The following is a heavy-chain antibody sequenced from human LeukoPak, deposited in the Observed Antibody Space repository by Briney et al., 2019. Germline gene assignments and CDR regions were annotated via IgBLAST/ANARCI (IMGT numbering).Heavy chain of an antibody. CDR2: IYYSGST. D-gene: IGHD3-22*01. J-gene: IGHJ6*02. V-gene: IGHV4-59*08. Sequence: SETLSLTCSVSGGSMSSYYWSWLRQPPGKGLEGIGYIYYSGSTNYNPSLKSRVTISVDTSKNQFSLKLSSVTAADTAVYYCARSMIVVATLDYGMDVWGQGTTVTVSS. CDR3: ARSMIVVATLDYGMDV. CDR1: GGSMSSYY.